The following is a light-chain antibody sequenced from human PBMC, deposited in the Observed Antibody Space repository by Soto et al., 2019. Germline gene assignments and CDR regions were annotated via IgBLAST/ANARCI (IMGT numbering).Light chain of an antibody. Sequence: QSVLTQPPSTSGTPGQRVTISCSGSSSNIGGEAVNWYQQLPGTAPKLLIYSYNQRPSGVPDRFSGSKSGTSASLAISGLQSEDEADYICAAWDDSLNGYAFGTGTKGIVL. CDR2: SYN. CDR1: SSNIGGEA. J-gene: IGLJ1*01. V-gene: IGLV1-44*01. CDR3: AAWDDSLNGYA.